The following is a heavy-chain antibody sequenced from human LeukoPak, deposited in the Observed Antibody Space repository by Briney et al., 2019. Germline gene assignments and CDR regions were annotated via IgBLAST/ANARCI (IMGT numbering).Heavy chain of an antibody. CDR3: ASKGGNDWEYFFDY. Sequence: PGGSLRLSCAASGFTVSSNYMSWVRQAPGKGLEWVSVIYSGGYTDYADSVKGRFTISRDNSKNALYLQMNSPRAEDTAVYYCASKGGNDWEYFFDYWGQGTLVTVSS. CDR2: IYSGGYT. CDR1: GFTVSSNY. V-gene: IGHV3-53*01. D-gene: IGHD1-1*01. J-gene: IGHJ4*02.